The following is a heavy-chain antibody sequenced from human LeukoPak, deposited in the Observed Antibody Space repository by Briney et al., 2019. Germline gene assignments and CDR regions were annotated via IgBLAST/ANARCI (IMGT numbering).Heavy chain of an antibody. Sequence: GGSLRLSCAASGFTFSSYGMHWVRQAPGKGLEWVAFIRYDGSNKYYADSVKGRFTISRDNSKNTLYLQMNSLRAEDTAVYYCARVKERKTWGLPDYWGQGTLVTVSS. CDR2: IRYDGSNK. J-gene: IGHJ4*02. V-gene: IGHV3-30*02. D-gene: IGHD7-27*01. CDR3: ARVKERKTWGLPDY. CDR1: GFTFSSYG.